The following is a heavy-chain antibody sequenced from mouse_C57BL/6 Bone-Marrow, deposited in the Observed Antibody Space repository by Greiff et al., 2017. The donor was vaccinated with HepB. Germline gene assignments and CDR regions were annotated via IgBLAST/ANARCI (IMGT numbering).Heavy chain of an antibody. J-gene: IGHJ4*01. CDR2: ISYDGSN. D-gene: IGHD1-1*01. CDR3: ARDRGSSYYYAMDY. Sequence: VQLQQSGPGLVKPSQSLSLTCSVTGYSITSGYYWNWIRQFPGNKLEWMGYISYDGSNNYNPSLKNRISITRDTSKNQFFLKLNSVTTEDTATYYCARDRGSSYYYAMDYWGQGTSVTVSS. CDR1: GYSITSGYY. V-gene: IGHV3-6*01.